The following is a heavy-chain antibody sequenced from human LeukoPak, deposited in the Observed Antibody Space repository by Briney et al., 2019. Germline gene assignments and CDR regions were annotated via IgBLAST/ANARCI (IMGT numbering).Heavy chain of an antibody. CDR3: AKEGGCLYGSPDY. V-gene: IGHV3-23*01. Sequence: PGGSLRLTCEASGFAFSNFGVTWVRQAPGKGLEWVSSISGSGGSPYYADSVKGRFTISRDNSKNTLYLQMNSLRVEDTAVYYCAKEGGCLYGSPDYWGQGTLVTVSS. CDR2: ISGSGGSP. CDR1: GFAFSNFG. D-gene: IGHD3-16*01. J-gene: IGHJ4*02.